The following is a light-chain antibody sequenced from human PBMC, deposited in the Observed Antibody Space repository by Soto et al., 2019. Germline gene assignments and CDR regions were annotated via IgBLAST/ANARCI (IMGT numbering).Light chain of an antibody. V-gene: IGKV3-15*01. CDR2: YAS. J-gene: IGKJ5*01. CDR3: QQYNDWPPIT. Sequence: EIMMTQSPATLSVSPGESATLSCRASQSVSNNLAWYQHKPGQAPRLLIYYASTRATGIPARFSGSGSGTEFTLTIGSLQSEDFALYSCQQYNDWPPITFGQGTRLEIK. CDR1: QSVSNN.